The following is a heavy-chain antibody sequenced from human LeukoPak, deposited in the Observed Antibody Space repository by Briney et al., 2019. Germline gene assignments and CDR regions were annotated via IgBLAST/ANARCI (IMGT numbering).Heavy chain of an antibody. J-gene: IGHJ4*02. D-gene: IGHD3-16*01. Sequence: ASVKVSCKASGYTFTNYDINWVRQATGQGLEWMGWMSPNSGNTGYAQMFQGRVTMTRNTSISTAYMELSSLRSEDTAVYYCARDGGVAPLDYWGQGTLVTVSS. CDR1: GYTFTNYD. CDR2: MSPNSGNT. CDR3: ARDGGVAPLDY. V-gene: IGHV1-8*01.